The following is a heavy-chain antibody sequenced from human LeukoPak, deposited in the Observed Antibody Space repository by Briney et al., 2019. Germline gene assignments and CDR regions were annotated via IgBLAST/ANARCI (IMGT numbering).Heavy chain of an antibody. D-gene: IGHD3-22*01. CDR2: IKQDGSEK. Sequence: PGGSLRLSCAASGFTFSTYWMIWVRQVPGKGLEWVANIKQDGSEKYYVDSVKGRFTISRDTAKNSLFLQMNSLRAEDTAIYYCARDYFDSSDYPQTYYYYYMDVWGKGTTVTVSS. CDR1: GFTFSTYW. CDR3: ARDYFDSSDYPQTYYYYYMDV. V-gene: IGHV3-7*01. J-gene: IGHJ6*03.